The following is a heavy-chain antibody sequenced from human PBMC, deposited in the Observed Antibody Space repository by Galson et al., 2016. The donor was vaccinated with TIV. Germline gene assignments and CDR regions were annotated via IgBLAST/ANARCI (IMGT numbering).Heavy chain of an antibody. D-gene: IGHD1/OR15-1a*01. J-gene: IGHJ4*02. CDR2: IGTYNGDR. CDR3: ARDVRGTWTNMDQ. V-gene: IGHV1-18*01. Sequence: SVKVSCKASGYTFTNYGTSWVRQAPGQGLEWMGWIGTYNGDRRYAQKFQDRVTMTTDTSTSTAYLEVRSLRSDDTAVYYCARDVRGTWTNMDQWGQGTLVTVSS. CDR1: GYTFTNYG.